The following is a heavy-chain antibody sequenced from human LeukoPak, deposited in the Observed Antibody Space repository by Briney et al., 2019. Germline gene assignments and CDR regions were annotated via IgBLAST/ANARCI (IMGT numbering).Heavy chain of an antibody. CDR3: ARAFFDSSSPNDAFDI. J-gene: IGHJ3*02. CDR1: GFTFSSYA. CDR2: ISYDGSNK. V-gene: IGHV3-30-3*01. D-gene: IGHD6-6*01. Sequence: GRSLRLSCAASGFTFSSYAMHWVRQAPGKGLEWVAVISYDGSNKYYADSVKGRFTISRDNSKNTLYLQMNSLRAEDTAVYYCARAFFDSSSPNDAFDIWGQGTMVTVSS.